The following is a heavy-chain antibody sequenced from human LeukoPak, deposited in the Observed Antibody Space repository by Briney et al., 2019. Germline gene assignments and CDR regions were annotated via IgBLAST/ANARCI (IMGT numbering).Heavy chain of an antibody. J-gene: IGHJ6*03. D-gene: IGHD3-22*01. CDR3: ARVATYYYDSSGFIRPLYYYYMDV. CDR1: GGSISSSSYY. Sequence: SETLSLTCTVSGGSISSSSYYWGWIRQPPGKGLEGIGSIYYSGSTNYNPSLKSRVTISVDTSKNQFSLKLSSVTAADTAVYYCARVATYYYDSSGFIRPLYYYYMDVWGKGTTVTVSS. V-gene: IGHV4-39*07. CDR2: IYYSGST.